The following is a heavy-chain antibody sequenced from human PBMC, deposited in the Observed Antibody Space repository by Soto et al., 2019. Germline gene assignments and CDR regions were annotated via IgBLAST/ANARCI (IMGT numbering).Heavy chain of an antibody. V-gene: IGHV3-23*01. D-gene: IGHD6-13*01. CDR1: GFTFADFA. J-gene: IGHJ3*02. Sequence: PGGSLRLSCAASGFTFADFAMTWVRQAPGKGLEWISIIAASGSSKDYADNVKGRFTISRDDAKNTLYLQMNSLRVDDTAVYYCAKDPTIAPRWALDIWGQGTLVTVSS. CDR2: IAASGSSK. CDR3: AKDPTIAPRWALDI.